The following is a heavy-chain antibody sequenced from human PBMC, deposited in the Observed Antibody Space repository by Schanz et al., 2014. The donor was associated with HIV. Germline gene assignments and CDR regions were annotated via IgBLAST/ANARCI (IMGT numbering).Heavy chain of an antibody. D-gene: IGHD3-3*01. CDR1: GGTFMTYA. Sequence: QVQLVQSGAAVKKPGSSVTVSCKASGGTFMTYAISWVRQAPGQGLEWMGGIIPVFGTTNYAQKFQGRVTITADKSTSTAYMELSSLRSEDTAVYYCARGECDFWSGYCPHFHYSDLDVWGPGTSVTVSS. CDR3: ARGECDFWSGYCPHFHYSDLDV. CDR2: IIPVFGTT. V-gene: IGHV1-69*06. J-gene: IGHJ6*02.